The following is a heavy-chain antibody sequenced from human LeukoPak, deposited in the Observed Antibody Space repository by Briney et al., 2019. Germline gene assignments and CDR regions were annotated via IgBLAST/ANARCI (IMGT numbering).Heavy chain of an antibody. CDR2: ISGSGGST. D-gene: IGHD3-10*02. V-gene: IGHV3-23*01. CDR3: AKDRKAGCSDY. Sequence: GGSLRLSCAASGFTFSSYHMNWVRQAPGKGLEWVSAISGSGGSTYYADSVKGRFTISRDNSKNTLYLQMNSLRAEDTAVYYCAKDRKAGCSDYWGQGTLVTVSS. J-gene: IGHJ4*02. CDR1: GFTFSSYH.